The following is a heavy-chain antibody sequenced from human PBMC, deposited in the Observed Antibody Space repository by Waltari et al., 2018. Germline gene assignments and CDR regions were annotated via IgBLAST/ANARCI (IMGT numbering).Heavy chain of an antibody. D-gene: IGHD3-3*01. CDR3: ARDYYDFWSGYPYYYGMDV. J-gene: IGHJ6*02. CDR1: GGSISSYY. CDR2: IYYSGST. Sequence: QVQLQESGPGLVKPSETLSLTCTVPGGSISSYYWSWIRQPPGKGLEWIGYIYYSGSTNYNPSLKSRVTISVDTSKNQFSLKLSSVTAADTAVYYCARDYYDFWSGYPYYYGMDVWGQGTTVTVSS. V-gene: IGHV4-59*01.